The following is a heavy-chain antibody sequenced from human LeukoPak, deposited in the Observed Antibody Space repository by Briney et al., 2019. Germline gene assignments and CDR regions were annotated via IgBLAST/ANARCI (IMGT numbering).Heavy chain of an antibody. D-gene: IGHD2/OR15-2a*01. V-gene: IGHV3-23*01. CDR2: LSDSGGVT. CDR3: ARNINGPDY. J-gene: IGHJ4*02. Sequence: QPGGSLRLSCVASGFTFNNYAMTWVRQAPGKGLEWVSSLSDSGGVTYYADSVKGRFTISRDNSKNTLYLQMYTLRAEDTAVYYCARNINGPDYWGQGTLVTVSS. CDR1: GFTFNNYA.